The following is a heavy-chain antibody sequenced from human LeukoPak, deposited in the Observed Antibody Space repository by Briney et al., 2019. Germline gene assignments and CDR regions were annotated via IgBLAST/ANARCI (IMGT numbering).Heavy chain of an antibody. CDR3: ARVLIQLLDY. V-gene: IGHV4-39*07. J-gene: IGHJ4*02. D-gene: IGHD2-15*01. CDR2: IYYSGST. CDR1: GGSISSSSYY. Sequence: SETLSLTCTVSGGSISSSSYYWGWIRQPPGKGLEWIGSIYYSGSTYYNPSLKSRVTISVDTSKNQFSLKLSSVTAADTAVYYCARVLIQLLDYWGQGTLVTVSS.